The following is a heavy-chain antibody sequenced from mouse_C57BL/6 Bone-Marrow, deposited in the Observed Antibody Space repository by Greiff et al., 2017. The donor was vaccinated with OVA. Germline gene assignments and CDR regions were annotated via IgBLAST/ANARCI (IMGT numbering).Heavy chain of an antibody. CDR2: IRNKANNHAT. V-gene: IGHV6-6*01. D-gene: IGHD1-1*01. CDR1: GFTFSDAW. J-gene: IGHJ1*03. CDR3: ARRFYGSGARDWYFDV. Sequence: DVKLQESGGGLVQPGGSMKLSCAASGFTFSDAWMDWVRQSPEKGLEWVAEIRNKANNHATYYAESVKGRFTISRDDSKSSVYLRKSSSRAEDTGVYYSARRFYGSGARDWYFDVWGTGTTVTVSS.